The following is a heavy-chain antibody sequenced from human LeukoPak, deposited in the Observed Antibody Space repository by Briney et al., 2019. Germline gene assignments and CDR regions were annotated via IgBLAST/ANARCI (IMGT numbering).Heavy chain of an antibody. D-gene: IGHD6-13*01. J-gene: IGHJ4*02. CDR3: ARGFGGGRLSSSWYGGFFYFDY. V-gene: IGHV4-4*07. Sequence: PSETLSLTCTVSGGSISSYYWSWIRQPAGKGLEWIGRIYTSGSTNYNPSLKSRITISVDKSKNKFSLKLRSVTAADTAVYYCARGFGGGRLSSSWYGGFFYFDYGGRGTL. CDR2: IYTSGST. CDR1: GGSISSYY.